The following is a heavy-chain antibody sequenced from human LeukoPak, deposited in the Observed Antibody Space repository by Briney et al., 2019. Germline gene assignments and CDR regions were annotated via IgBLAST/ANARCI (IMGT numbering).Heavy chain of an antibody. CDR3: ARAFRPASDPHDFYDF. CDR1: GFTFSNHP. D-gene: IGHD3/OR15-3a*01. CDR2: ISPRGDGT. V-gene: IGHV3-64*02. Sequence: GGSLRLSCAASGFTFSNHPMHWVRQTPGKRLEYVSAISPRGDGTCYADSVKGRFTISRDNSKNTMYLQIGSLRPEDMGVYYCARAFRPASDPHDFYDFWGRGTTVTVSS. J-gene: IGHJ3*01.